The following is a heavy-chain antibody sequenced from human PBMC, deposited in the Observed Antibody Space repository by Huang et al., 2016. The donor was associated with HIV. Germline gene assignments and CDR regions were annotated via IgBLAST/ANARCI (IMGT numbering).Heavy chain of an antibody. V-gene: IGHV4-39*01. CDR1: GGSITSSSYY. J-gene: IGHJ3*02. Sequence: QLQLQGSGPGLVKPSETLSLTCTVSGGSITSSSYYWGWIRQPPGKGLGWVGRIYYSGTTDYNPSRKSRVTVSVDTSKNQFSLKLSSVTAADTAVYYCARHFSYYDSSGYTPWDAFDIWGQGTMVTVSS. D-gene: IGHD3-22*01. CDR2: IYYSGTT. CDR3: ARHFSYYDSSGYTPWDAFDI.